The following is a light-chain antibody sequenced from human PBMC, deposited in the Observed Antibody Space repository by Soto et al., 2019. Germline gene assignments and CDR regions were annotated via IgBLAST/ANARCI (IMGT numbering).Light chain of an antibody. CDR1: QSVSGSD. Sequence: GWTQSPGTLSLSPGERATLSCRASQSVSGSDLAWYQHKPGQAPRLIISGVSHRATGTPDRFSGSGSGTDFTLTISSLEPEDFAVFYCHQYGISPPTFGAGTKVEI. V-gene: IGKV3-20*01. CDR3: HQYGISPPT. CDR2: GVS. J-gene: IGKJ1*01.